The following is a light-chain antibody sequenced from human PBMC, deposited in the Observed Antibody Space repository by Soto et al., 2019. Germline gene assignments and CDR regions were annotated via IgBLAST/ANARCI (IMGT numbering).Light chain of an antibody. CDR2: GAS. Sequence: EIVMTQSPATLSVSPGERATLSCRASQSVSSNLAWYQQKPGQAPRLLIYGASTRATGIPARFSGSGSGTEFTLSISGLEPEDFAVYYCQQHKSWPPITFGQGTRLEIK. CDR1: QSVSSN. CDR3: QQHKSWPPIT. J-gene: IGKJ5*01. V-gene: IGKV3-15*01.